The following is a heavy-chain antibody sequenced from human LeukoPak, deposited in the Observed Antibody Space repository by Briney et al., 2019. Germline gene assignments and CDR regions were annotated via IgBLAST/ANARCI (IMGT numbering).Heavy chain of an antibody. V-gene: IGHV3-43*01. CDR3: AKDISPDYGGNSGYDY. CDR2: ISWDGGST. CDR1: GFTFDDYT. J-gene: IGHJ4*02. D-gene: IGHD4-23*01. Sequence: GESLRLSCAASGFTFDDYTMHWVRQAPGKGLEWVSLISWDGGSTYYADSVKGRFTISRDNSKNSLYLQMNSLRTEDTALYYCAKDISPDYGGNSGYDYWGQGTLVTVSS.